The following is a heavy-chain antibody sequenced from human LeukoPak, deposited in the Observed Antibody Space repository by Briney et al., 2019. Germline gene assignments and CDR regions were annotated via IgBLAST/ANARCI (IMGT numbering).Heavy chain of an antibody. D-gene: IGHD5-18*01. CDR2: FSGSGGAT. V-gene: IGHV3-23*01. J-gene: IGHJ4*02. CDR1: GFTFSSYG. CDR3: AKGVGDTAMAGY. Sequence: PGRSLRLSCAASGFTFSSYGMHWVRQAPGQGLEWVSAFSGSGGATYYADSVKGRFTISRDNSKSTVYLQMNSLRAEDTAIYYCAKGVGDTAMAGYWGQGTLVTVSS.